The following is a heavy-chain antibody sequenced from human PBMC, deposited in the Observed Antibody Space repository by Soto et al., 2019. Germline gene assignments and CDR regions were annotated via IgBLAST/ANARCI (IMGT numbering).Heavy chain of an antibody. D-gene: IGHD3-16*01. CDR3: ARISDMITFGPEVVAFDI. CDR2: IDWDDDK. V-gene: IGHV2-70*11. Sequence: ESCPTLVNPTQTLTLTCTFSGFSLSTSGMCVSWIRQPPGKTLEWLARIDWDDDKYYSTSLKTRLTISKDTSKNQVVLTMTNMDPVDTATYYCARISDMITFGPEVVAFDIWGQGTMVTVSS. J-gene: IGHJ3*02. CDR1: GFSLSTSGMC.